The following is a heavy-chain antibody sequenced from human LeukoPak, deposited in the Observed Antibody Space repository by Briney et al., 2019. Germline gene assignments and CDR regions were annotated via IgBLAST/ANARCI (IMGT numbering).Heavy chain of an antibody. Sequence: PGGSLRLSCAASGFTFSDFGMHWVRQAPGKGLESVAVISHDGNSKYSADSVKGRFTISRDNSKNTLYLQMDSLRVEDTAVYYCAKDRSYSGYEPLDHWGQGTLVSVPS. J-gene: IGHJ4*02. CDR2: ISHDGNSK. CDR3: AKDRSYSGYEPLDH. CDR1: GFTFSDFG. V-gene: IGHV3-30*18. D-gene: IGHD1-26*01.